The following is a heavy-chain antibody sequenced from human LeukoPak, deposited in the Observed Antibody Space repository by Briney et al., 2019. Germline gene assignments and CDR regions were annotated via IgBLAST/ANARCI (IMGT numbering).Heavy chain of an antibody. J-gene: IGHJ5*02. D-gene: IGHD3-10*01. CDR2: ISGSGGST. V-gene: IGHV3-23*01. CDR3: ARASIRYGSGSYYRRANWFDP. CDR1: GFTLSNYA. Sequence: PGGSLRLSCAASGFTLSNYAMSWVRQAPGKGLEWVSVISGSGGSTYYADSVKGRFTISRDNSKNTLYLQMNSLRAEDTAVYYCARASIRYGSGSYYRRANWFDPWGQGTLVTVSS.